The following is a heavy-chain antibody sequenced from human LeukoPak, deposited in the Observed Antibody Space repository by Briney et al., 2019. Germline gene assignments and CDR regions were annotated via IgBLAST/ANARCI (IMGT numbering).Heavy chain of an antibody. D-gene: IGHD2-2*01. CDR1: GFTFSSYS. CDR2: ISSSSSSI. Sequence: GGSLRLSCAASGFTFSSYSMNWVRQAPGKGLEWVSFISSSSSSIYYADSVKGRFIISRDNAKNSLYLQMNSLRVEDAAVHYCARDTAYQLLIDYWGQGTLVTVSS. J-gene: IGHJ4*02. CDR3: ARDTAYQLLIDY. V-gene: IGHV3-21*01.